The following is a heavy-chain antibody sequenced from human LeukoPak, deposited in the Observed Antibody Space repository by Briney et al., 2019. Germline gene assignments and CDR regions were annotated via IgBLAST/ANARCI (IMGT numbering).Heavy chain of an antibody. CDR2: INPNSGRT. CDR3: ARDLLGQLYYFDY. J-gene: IGHJ4*02. V-gene: IGHV1-2*02. D-gene: IGHD1-1*01. CDR1: GYTFTGYY. Sequence: ASVKVSCKASGYTFTGYYIHWVRQAPGQGNEWVGWINPNSGRTNYSQKFQGRVTMTRDTSISTAYMEPSRLGSDDTAVYYCARDLLGQLYYFDYWGQGTLVTVSS.